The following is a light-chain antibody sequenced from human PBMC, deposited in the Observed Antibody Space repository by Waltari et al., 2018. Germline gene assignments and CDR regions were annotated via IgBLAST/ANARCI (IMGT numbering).Light chain of an antibody. CDR2: AAS. Sequence: DIQMTQSPSSLSASVGDRVTITCRASQYITTYVNWYQQKPGKAPDLLIYAASRLQGGVPARFSGSGYGTEFTLTISSLQPEDFATYYCQHSYSNVWTFGQGTKVEI. CDR1: QYITTY. J-gene: IGKJ1*01. V-gene: IGKV1-39*01. CDR3: QHSYSNVWT.